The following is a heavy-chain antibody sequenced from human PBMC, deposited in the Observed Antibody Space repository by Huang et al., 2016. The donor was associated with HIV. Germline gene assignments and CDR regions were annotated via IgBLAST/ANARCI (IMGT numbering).Heavy chain of an antibody. CDR1: GFTFSNYA. J-gene: IGHJ4*02. Sequence: QVQLVESGGGVVQPGTSLRLSCAAFGFTFSNYAMNWVRQAPGKGLEWVAVISNEGSTKYDADSVKGRFTISRDNSKNTVYLQMNSLRAEDTAVYYCARSEPSRYYFDYWGQGTLVTVSS. CDR2: ISNEGSTK. V-gene: IGHV3-30-3*01. CDR3: ARSEPSRYYFDY.